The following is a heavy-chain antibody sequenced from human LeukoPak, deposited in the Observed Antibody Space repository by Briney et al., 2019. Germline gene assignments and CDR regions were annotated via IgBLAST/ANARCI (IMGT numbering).Heavy chain of an antibody. J-gene: IGHJ5*02. V-gene: IGHV4-34*01. CDR3: AREERVYYYGSGSKWFDP. Sequence: SETLSLTCAVYGGSFSGYYWGWLRQPPGKGLEGIGRIYYSGGTYYNPSLKSRVTISVDTSKNQFSLKLSSVTAADTAVYYCAREERVYYYGSGSKWFDPWGQGTLVTVSS. D-gene: IGHD3-10*01. CDR2: IYYSGGT. CDR1: GGSFSGYY.